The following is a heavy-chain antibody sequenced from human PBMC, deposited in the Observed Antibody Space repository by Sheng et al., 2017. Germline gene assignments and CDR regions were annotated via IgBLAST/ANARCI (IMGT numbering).Heavy chain of an antibody. J-gene: IGHJ4*02. CDR2: ISNFGSTK. CDR3: ARVIGLIRFDY. Sequence: EVQLVESGGGLVQPGGSLRLSCVASGFAFSDYVMNWVRQAPGKGLERISYISNFGSTKYYADSVRGRFTISRDNAKNSLFLQMNNLRAEDTAVYYCARVIGLIRFDYWGQGTLV. V-gene: IGHV3-48*03. D-gene: IGHD6-19*01. CDR1: GFAFSDYV.